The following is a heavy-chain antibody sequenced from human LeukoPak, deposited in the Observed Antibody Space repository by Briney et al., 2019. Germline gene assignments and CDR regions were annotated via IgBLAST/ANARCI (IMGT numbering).Heavy chain of an antibody. J-gene: IGHJ3*02. CDR3: ATDRVGVSVEAFDI. D-gene: IGHD1-26*01. Sequence: PGGSLRLSCAASGFTVSSNYMSWVRQAPGKGLEGVSVIYRGGSTYYADSVKGRFTISRDNSKNTLYLQMNSLRAEDTAVYYCATDRVGVSVEAFDIWGQGTMVTVSS. CDR2: IYRGGST. CDR1: GFTVSSNY. V-gene: IGHV3-53*01.